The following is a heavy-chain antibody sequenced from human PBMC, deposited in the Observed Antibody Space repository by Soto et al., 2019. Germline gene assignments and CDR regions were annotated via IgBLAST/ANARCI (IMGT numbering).Heavy chain of an antibody. CDR1: GGTFSNSA. Sequence: QVQLEQSGAEVKKPGSSVKVSCKASGGTFSNSAISWVRQAPGQGLEWMGGIMPIFRTPDYAQKFRGRVTITADESTTTAYMELSGPKPDDTAVYYCARDKDRAQLGGNYYYILDVWGQGTTVTVSS. D-gene: IGHD3-3*02. J-gene: IGHJ6*02. V-gene: IGHV1-69*12. CDR3: ARDKDRAQLGGNYYYILDV. CDR2: IMPIFRTP.